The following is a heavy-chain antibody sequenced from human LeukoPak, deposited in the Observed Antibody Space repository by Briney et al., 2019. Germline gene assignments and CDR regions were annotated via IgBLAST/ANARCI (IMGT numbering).Heavy chain of an antibody. CDR3: AXXGIAVACFDY. J-gene: IGHJ4*02. Sequence: GASVKVSCQASGYTFVSYGFNWVRQAPGQGLEWMGWISAYNGNTNYAQKLQGRVTLTTDTSTSTAYMELRSLTSDGTAVCYCAXXGIAVACFDYWGQGPVVTVSS. CDR2: ISAYNGNT. D-gene: IGHD6-19*01. V-gene: IGHV1-18*01. CDR1: GYTFVSYG.